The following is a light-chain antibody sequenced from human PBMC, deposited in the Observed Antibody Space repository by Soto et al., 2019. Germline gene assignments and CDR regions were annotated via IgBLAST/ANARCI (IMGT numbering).Light chain of an antibody. CDR2: KAS. CDR1: QSISSW. J-gene: IGKJ1*01. CDR3: QQYNSYSTWT. V-gene: IGKV1-5*03. Sequence: DIQMTQSPSTLSASVGDRVTITCRASQSISSWLAWYQQKPGKAPKVLIYKASSLESGVPSRFSGSGSGTEFTLTLSSLQPYDFATYYCQQYNSYSTWTFGQGTKVEIK.